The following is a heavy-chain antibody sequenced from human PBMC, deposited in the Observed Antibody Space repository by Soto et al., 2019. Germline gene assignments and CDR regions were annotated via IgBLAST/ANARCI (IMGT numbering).Heavy chain of an antibody. V-gene: IGHV3-74*01. J-gene: IGHJ4*02. CDR3: LKPLAYYIDSNAYYPV. Sequence: GWSLRLSCSASGFTFSSYWMHWVRQAPGKGLVWVSRINGDGSSTSYADSVKGRFTISRDNAKNTLDLQMNSLRAEDTAEYYCLKPLAYYIDSNAYYPVWGQGTLITVSS. D-gene: IGHD1-26*01. CDR2: INGDGSST. CDR1: GFTFSSYW.